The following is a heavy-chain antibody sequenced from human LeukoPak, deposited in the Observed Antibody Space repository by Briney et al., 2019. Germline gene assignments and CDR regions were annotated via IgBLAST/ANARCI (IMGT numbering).Heavy chain of an antibody. Sequence: ASVKVSCKASGYTFTSYHIHWVRQAPGQGLEWMGIINPSGGSTSNAQNFQGRGTMTRDMSTSTVYLELSSLRAEDTAVYYCARLYCGGDCFDPWGQGTLVTVSS. CDR1: GYTFTSYH. CDR2: INPSGGST. CDR3: ARLYCGGDCFDP. V-gene: IGHV1-46*01. D-gene: IGHD2-21*01. J-gene: IGHJ5*02.